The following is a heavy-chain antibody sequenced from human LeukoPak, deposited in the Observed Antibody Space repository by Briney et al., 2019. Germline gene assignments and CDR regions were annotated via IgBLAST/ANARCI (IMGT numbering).Heavy chain of an antibody. CDR3: ARDPAYSSGWYRFDP. J-gene: IGHJ5*02. D-gene: IGHD6-19*01. CDR1: GGTFSSYA. CDR2: IIPIFGTA. Sequence: GSSVKVSCKASGGTFSSYAIIWVRQAPGQGLEWMGGIIPIFGTANYAQKFQGRVTLTTDESTSTAYMELSSLRSEDTAVYYCARDPAYSSGWYRFDPWGQGTLVTVSS. V-gene: IGHV1-69*05.